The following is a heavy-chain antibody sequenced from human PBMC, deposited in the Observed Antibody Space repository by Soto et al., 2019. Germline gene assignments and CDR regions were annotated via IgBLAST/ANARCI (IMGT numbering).Heavy chain of an antibody. V-gene: IGHV3-53*02. Sequence: EVQLVETGGDLIQPGGSLRLSCAASGFTVSSDSMTWVRQAPGKGLEWISIIYSDNNTDYADSVKGRFSISRDTSKNILYLQMNSLRAEDTAEYYCARPYSGMGVWGQGTTVTVSS. CDR2: IYSDNNT. CDR1: GFTVSSDS. J-gene: IGHJ6*01. CDR3: ARPYSGMGV.